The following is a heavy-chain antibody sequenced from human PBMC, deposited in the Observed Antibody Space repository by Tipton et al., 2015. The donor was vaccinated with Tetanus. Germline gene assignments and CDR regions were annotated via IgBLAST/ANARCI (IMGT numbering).Heavy chain of an antibody. Sequence: TLSLTCTVSGGSISSGGYYWSWIRQPPGKGLQWIGYIYYSGSTNYSPSLRSRVTLSVDTSKNQFSLKLSSVTAADTAVYYCARIGWLQQNKPAFDIWGQGTVVTVSS. V-gene: IGHV4-61*08. D-gene: IGHD5-24*01. CDR3: ARIGWLQQNKPAFDI. CDR1: GGSISSGGYY. J-gene: IGHJ3*02. CDR2: IYYSGST.